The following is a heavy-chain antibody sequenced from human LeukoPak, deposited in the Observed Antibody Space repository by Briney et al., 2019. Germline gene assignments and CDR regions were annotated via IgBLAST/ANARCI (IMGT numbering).Heavy chain of an antibody. CDR2: VYHSGST. CDR1: GGSITSHY. Sequence: SETLSLTCSVSGGSITSHYWSWIRQPPGKGLEYIGYVYHSGSTNYNPSLKSRVTISADTSKNQFSLKLSSVTAADTAVYYCARLRATYYYGSSNYHLEYWGQGTLVTVSS. CDR3: ARLRATYYYGSSNYHLEY. D-gene: IGHD3-10*01. V-gene: IGHV4-59*08. J-gene: IGHJ4*02.